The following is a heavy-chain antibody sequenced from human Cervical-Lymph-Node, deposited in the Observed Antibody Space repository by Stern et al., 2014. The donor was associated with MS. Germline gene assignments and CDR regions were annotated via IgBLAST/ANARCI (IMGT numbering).Heavy chain of an antibody. Sequence: VQLVESGAEVKKPGESLRISCKGSGYTFSNYWIGWVRQMPGKGLEWIWSIFPGYSDARYSPFFQGQINISADKSSNPAFLQWNSLKASDTAMYYCARRKYSSSYYYYFGMDVWGQGTTVTVSS. CDR3: ARRKYSSSYYYYFGMDV. CDR2: IFPGYSDA. D-gene: IGHD6-13*01. J-gene: IGHJ6*02. CDR1: GYTFSNYW. V-gene: IGHV5-51*03.